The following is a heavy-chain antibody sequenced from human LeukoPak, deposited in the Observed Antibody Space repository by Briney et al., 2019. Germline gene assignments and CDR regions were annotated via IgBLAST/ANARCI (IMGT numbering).Heavy chain of an antibody. Sequence: PGGSLRLSCAASGFTFSSNSMNWVRQAPGEGLEWVSSISSGSSYIDYADSVKGRFTISRDNAKNSLYLQMNSLRAEDTAVYYCARAPAIYAFNIWGQGTMVTVSS. J-gene: IGHJ3*02. CDR1: GFTFSSNS. V-gene: IGHV3-21*01. CDR2: ISSGSSYI. CDR3: ARAPAIYAFNI.